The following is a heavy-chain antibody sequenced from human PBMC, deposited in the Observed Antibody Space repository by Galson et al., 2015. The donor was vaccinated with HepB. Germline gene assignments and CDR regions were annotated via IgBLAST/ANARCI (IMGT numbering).Heavy chain of an antibody. CDR3: ARAMSGRWSTYDY. V-gene: IGHV3-11*06. Sequence: SLRLSCAASGFTFSDYYMSWIRQAPGKGLEWVSYISSSSSYTNYADSVKGRFTISRDNAKNSLYLQMNSLRAEDTAVYYCARAMSGRWSTYDYWGQGTLVTVSS. D-gene: IGHD4-23*01. CDR2: ISSSSSYT. J-gene: IGHJ4*02. CDR1: GFTFSDYY.